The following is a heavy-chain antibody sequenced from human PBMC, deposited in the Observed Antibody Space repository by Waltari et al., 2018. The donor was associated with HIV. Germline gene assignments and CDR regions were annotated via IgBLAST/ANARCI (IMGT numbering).Heavy chain of an antibody. CDR1: GGSISSSSYY. Sequence: QLQLQESGPGLVKPSETLSLTCTVSGGSISSSSYYWGWIRQPPGKGLEWIGSIYYSGSTSYNPSLKSRVTISVDTSKNQFSLKLSSVTAADTAVYYCARDTARGSHYDFWSGYYPYYGMDVWGQGTTVTVSS. CDR3: ARDTARGSHYDFWSGYYPYYGMDV. V-gene: IGHV4-39*07. D-gene: IGHD3-3*01. J-gene: IGHJ6*02. CDR2: IYYSGST.